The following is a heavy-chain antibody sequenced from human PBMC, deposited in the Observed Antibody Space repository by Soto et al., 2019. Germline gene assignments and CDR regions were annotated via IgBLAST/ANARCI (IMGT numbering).Heavy chain of an antibody. D-gene: IGHD6-13*01. Sequence: GASVKVSCKASGYTFTSYAMHWVRQAPGQRLEWMGWINAGNGNTKYSQKFQGRVTMTRDTSVSTAYMELSSLRSEDTAVYYCASGPPSKIAAAGLTAYWGQGTLVIVSS. CDR2: INAGNGNT. V-gene: IGHV1-3*01. J-gene: IGHJ4*02. CDR1: GYTFTSYA. CDR3: ASGPPSKIAAAGLTAY.